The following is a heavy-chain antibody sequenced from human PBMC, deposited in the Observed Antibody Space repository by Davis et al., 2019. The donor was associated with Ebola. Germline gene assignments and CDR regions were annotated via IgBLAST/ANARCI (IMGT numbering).Heavy chain of an antibody. CDR3: AKGGYQLLLTG. D-gene: IGHD2-2*01. V-gene: IGHV3-23*01. J-gene: IGHJ4*02. CDR2: ISGNGDST. CDR1: GFSFSNYA. Sequence: GGSLRLSCAASGFSFSNYAISWVRQAPGKGLEWVSGISGNGDSTYHADSVKGRFTISRDNSKNTLYLQMNSLRAEDTAVYYCAKGGYQLLLTGWGQGTLVTVSS.